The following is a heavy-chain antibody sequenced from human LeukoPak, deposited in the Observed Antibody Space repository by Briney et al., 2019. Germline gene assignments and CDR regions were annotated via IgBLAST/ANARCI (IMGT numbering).Heavy chain of an antibody. CDR2: ISSSSSYI. V-gene: IGHV3-21*01. D-gene: IGHD2-15*01. CDR3: AKCAGTCQYNWFDP. CDR1: GFTFSSYS. J-gene: IGHJ5*02. Sequence: GGSLRLSCAASGFTFSSYSMNWVRQAPGKGLEWVSSISSSSSYIYYADSVKGRFTISRDNAKNSLYLQMNSLRAEDTAVYYCAKCAGTCQYNWFDPWGQGTLVTVSP.